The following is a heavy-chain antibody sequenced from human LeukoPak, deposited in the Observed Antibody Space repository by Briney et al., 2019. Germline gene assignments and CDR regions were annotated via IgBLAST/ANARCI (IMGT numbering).Heavy chain of an antibody. V-gene: IGHV3-23*01. CDR1: GFTFSSYA. CDR2: ISGSGGST. D-gene: IGHD1-7*01. CDR3: AKVLRYNWNYESVGDY. J-gene: IGHJ4*02. Sequence: HPGGSLRLSCAASGFTFSSYAMSWVRQAPGKGLEWVSAISGSGGSTYYADSVKGRFTISRDNSKNTLYLQMNSLRAEDTAVYYCAKVLRYNWNYESVGDYRGQGTLVTVSS.